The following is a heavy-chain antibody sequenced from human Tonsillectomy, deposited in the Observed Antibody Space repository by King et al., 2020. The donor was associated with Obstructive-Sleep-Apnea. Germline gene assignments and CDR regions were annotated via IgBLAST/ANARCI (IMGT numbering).Heavy chain of an antibody. CDR1: GFTFSSYS. CDR2: ISSSSSTI. J-gene: IGHJ4*02. CDR3: ASAGGSYNY. Sequence: QLVQSGGGLVQPGGSLRLSCAASGFTFSSYSMNWVRQAPRKGREWVSYISSSSSTIYYADSVKGRFTISRDNAKNSLYLQMNSVRAEDTAVYYCASAGGSYNYWGQGTLVTVSS. D-gene: IGHD1-26*01. V-gene: IGHV3-48*04.